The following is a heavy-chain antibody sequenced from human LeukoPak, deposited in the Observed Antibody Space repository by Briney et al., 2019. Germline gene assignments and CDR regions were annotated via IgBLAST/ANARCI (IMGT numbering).Heavy chain of an antibody. CDR2: ISYDGSNK. CDR1: GFTFSSYA. Sequence: QPGGSLRLSCAASGFTFSSYAMHWVRQAPGKGLEWVAVISYDGSNKYYADSVKGRFTISRDNSKNTLYLQMNSLRAEDTAVYYCARVKRGYFDPHDAFDIWGQGTMVTVSS. CDR3: ARVKRGYFDPHDAFDI. V-gene: IGHV3-30-3*01. D-gene: IGHD3-9*01. J-gene: IGHJ3*02.